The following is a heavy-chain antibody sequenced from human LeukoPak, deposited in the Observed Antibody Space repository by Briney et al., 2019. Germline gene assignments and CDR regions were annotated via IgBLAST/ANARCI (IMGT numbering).Heavy chain of an antibody. Sequence: SETLSLTCAVSGGSISSSNWWSWVRQPLGKGLEGIGEIYHSGSTNYNPSLKSRVTISVDKSKNQFSLKLSSVTAADPAVYYCARAVGATIFDYWGQGTLVTVSS. CDR3: ARAVGATIFDY. D-gene: IGHD1-26*01. CDR2: IYHSGST. V-gene: IGHV4-4*02. CDR1: GGSISSSNW. J-gene: IGHJ4*02.